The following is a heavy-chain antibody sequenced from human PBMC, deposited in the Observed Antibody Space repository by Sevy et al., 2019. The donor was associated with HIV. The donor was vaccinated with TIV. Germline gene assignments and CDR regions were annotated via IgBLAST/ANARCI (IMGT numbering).Heavy chain of an antibody. D-gene: IGHD3-16*01. V-gene: IGHV3-7*01. CDR3: AHETFGRFDS. CDR1: GFTFSANW. Sequence: GGSLRLSCAASGFTFSANWMNWVRQAPGKGLEWVANIKADGSDKHYVDSVEGRFTISSDNAKHLLFLQMNSLRVEDAAVYYCAHETFGRFDSWGQGTLVTVSS. CDR2: IKADGSDK. J-gene: IGHJ4*02.